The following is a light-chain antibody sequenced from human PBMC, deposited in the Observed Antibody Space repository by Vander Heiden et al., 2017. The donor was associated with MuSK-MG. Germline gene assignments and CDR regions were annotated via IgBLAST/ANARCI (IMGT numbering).Light chain of an antibody. CDR2: GAS. V-gene: IGKV3-20*01. Sequence: DIVLTQSPGTLSLSPGERATLSCRASQSVSSSYLAWYQQKPGQAPRLLIYGASSRATGIPDRFSGTGSGTDFTLTISRLEPEDFAVYYCHQDGSSPRTFGPGTKVEIK. CDR3: HQDGSSPRT. CDR1: QSVSSSY. J-gene: IGKJ1*01.